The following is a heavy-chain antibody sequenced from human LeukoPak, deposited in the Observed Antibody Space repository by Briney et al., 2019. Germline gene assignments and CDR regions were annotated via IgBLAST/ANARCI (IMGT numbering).Heavy chain of an antibody. CDR2: ISSSCSPI. CDR1: GFTFSSYE. D-gene: IGHD3-10*01. V-gene: IGHV3-48*03. J-gene: IGHJ6*03. CDR3: ARDRGYYYMDV. Sequence: GGSLRLSCAASGFTFSSYEMKWVRQAPGKGREVVSYISSSCSPIYYASSVKRRFTISRDNAKNSLYLQMNSLRAEDTAVYYCARDRGYYYMDVWGKGTTVTVSS.